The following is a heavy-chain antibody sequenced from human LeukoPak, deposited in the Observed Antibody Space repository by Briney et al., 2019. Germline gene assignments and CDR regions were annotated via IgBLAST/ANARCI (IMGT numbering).Heavy chain of an antibody. CDR2: INHSGSI. CDR3: ARGRGDEYGDYDY. J-gene: IGHJ4*02. CDR1: GGSISSYY. Sequence: SETLSLTCTVSGGSISSYYWSWIRQPPGKGLEWIGEINHSGSINYNPSVRSRVTISGDTSKNQFSLNLNSVTAADTAVYYCARGRGDEYGDYDYWGQGPLVTVSS. D-gene: IGHD4-17*01. V-gene: IGHV4-34*01.